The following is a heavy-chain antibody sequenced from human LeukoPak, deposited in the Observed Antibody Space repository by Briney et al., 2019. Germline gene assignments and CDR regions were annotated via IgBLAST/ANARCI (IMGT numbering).Heavy chain of an antibody. D-gene: IGHD6-19*01. CDR2: ISGSGGST. Sequence: GGTLRLSCAASGFTFSSYGMSWVRQAPGKGLEWVSAISGSGGSTYYADSVKGRFTISRDNSKNTLYLQMNSLRAEDTAVYYCAKDLPSSLAVAGTWFYWGQGTLVTVSS. CDR3: AKDLPSSLAVAGTWFY. V-gene: IGHV3-23*01. CDR1: GFTFSSYG. J-gene: IGHJ4*02.